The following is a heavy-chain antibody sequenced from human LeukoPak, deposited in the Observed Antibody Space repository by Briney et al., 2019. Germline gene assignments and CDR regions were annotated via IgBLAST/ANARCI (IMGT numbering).Heavy chain of an antibody. CDR3: AKDIGLYSSSALWGMDV. Sequence: GGSLRLSCAASGFTFSSYNMNWVRQAPGKGLEWVSYISSGSNIIYYGDSVKGRFTISRDNSKNSLYLQMNSLRTEDTALYYCAKDIGLYSSSALWGMDVWGQGTTVTVSS. J-gene: IGHJ6*02. D-gene: IGHD6-13*01. CDR2: ISSGSNII. CDR1: GFTFSSYN. V-gene: IGHV3-48*04.